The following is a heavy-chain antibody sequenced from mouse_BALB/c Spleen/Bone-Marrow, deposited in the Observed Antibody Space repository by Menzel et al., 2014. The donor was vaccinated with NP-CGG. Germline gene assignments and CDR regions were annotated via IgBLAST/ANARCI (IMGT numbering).Heavy chain of an antibody. Sequence: EVKLMESGPELVKPGASVKISCKASEYTFTDYNMHWVKQSHGKSLEWIGYIYPYNGGTGYNQKFKSKATLTVDDSSFTAYMELRSLTTEDSAVYYCARSGIPYAMDYWGQGTSVTVSS. CDR3: ARSGIPYAMDY. CDR2: IYPYNGGT. CDR1: EYTFTDYN. D-gene: IGHD5-2*01. J-gene: IGHJ4*01. V-gene: IGHV1S29*02.